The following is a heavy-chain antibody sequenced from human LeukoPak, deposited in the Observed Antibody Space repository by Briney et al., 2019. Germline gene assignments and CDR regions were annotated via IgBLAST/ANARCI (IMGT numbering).Heavy chain of an antibody. CDR2: INPSGGST. CDR1: GYTFTSYY. J-gene: IGHJ4*02. CDR3: ARSACSSISCYAGSGYYFDY. D-gene: IGHD2-2*01. V-gene: IGHV1-46*01. Sequence: ASVKVSCKASGYTFTSYYMHWVRQAPGQGLEWMGIINPSGGSTSYAQKFQGRVTMTRDTSTSTVYMELSSLRSEDTAVYYCARSACSSISCYAGSGYYFDYWGQGTLVTVSS.